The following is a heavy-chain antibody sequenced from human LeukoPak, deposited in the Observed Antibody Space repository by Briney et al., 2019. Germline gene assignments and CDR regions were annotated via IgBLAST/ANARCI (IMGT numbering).Heavy chain of an antibody. CDR1: GYAFSSYY. J-gene: IGHJ4*02. V-gene: IGHV1-46*01. D-gene: IGHD6-6*01. CDR2: INPSGGST. CDR3: ARVGIAGRFYFDC. Sequence: GASVKVSRTASGYAFSSYYIHWVRQAPGQGLEWMAIINPSGGSTSYAQKFQGRVTMTRDTSTSTVYMELSSLTSEDTAVYYCARVGIAGRFYFDCWGQGTLVTVSS.